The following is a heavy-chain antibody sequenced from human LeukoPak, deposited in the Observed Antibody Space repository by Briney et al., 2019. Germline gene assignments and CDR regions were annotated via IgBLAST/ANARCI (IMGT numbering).Heavy chain of an antibody. V-gene: IGHV4-39*07. CDR2: IYYSGST. CDR3: AREGSSYDSSTNDAFDI. J-gene: IGHJ3*02. D-gene: IGHD3-22*01. Sequence: PSETLSLTCTVSGGSISSSSYYWGWIRQPPGKGLEWIGSIYYSGSTYYNPSLKSRVTISVDTSKNHFSLKLSPVTAADTAVYYCAREGSSYDSSTNDAFDIWGQGTMVTVSS. CDR1: GGSISSSSYY.